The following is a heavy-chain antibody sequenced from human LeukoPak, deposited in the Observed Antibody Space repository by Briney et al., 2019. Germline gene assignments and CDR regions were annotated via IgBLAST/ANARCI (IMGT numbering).Heavy chain of an antibody. CDR1: GGSISSSSYS. CDR2: MYYSGST. D-gene: IGHD3-22*01. V-gene: IGHV4-39*01. Sequence: SSETLSLTCTVSGGSISSSSYSWGWIRQAPGKGLEWIGSMYYSGSTYYNPSLKSRVTISVDTSKNQFSLKLSSVTAADTAVYYCARLSHYDSSGYPVDAFDIWGQGTMVTVSS. J-gene: IGHJ3*02. CDR3: ARLSHYDSSGYPVDAFDI.